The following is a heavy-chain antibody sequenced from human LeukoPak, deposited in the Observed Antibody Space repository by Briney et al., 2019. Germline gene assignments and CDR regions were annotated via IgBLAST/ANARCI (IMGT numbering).Heavy chain of an antibody. CDR3: ASFPPYMVRTDAFDI. CDR2: ISRSSAYI. CDR1: GFTFSNYW. Sequence: GGSLRLSCAASGFTFSNYWMSWVRQAPGKGLEWVSSISRSSAYIYYADSVKGRFTISRDNAKNSLYLQMNSLRAEDTAVYYCASFPPYMVRTDAFDIWGQGTMVTVSS. V-gene: IGHV3-21*01. J-gene: IGHJ3*02. D-gene: IGHD3-10*01.